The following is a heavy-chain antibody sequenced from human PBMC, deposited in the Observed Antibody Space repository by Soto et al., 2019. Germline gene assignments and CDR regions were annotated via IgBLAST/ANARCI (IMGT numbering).Heavy chain of an antibody. J-gene: IGHJ4*02. D-gene: IGHD1-1*01. CDR3: ANPIPKTGTTFGF. CDR1: GFTFSNFA. Sequence: QLLESGGGFVQPGGSLRLSCVAAGFTFSNFAMAWGRQAPGEGLEWVSAISGSGDDTFYADSMKGRFTISRDNSKDTLYLQINSLRAEDTAVYYCANPIPKTGTTFGFWGQGTLVTVSS. V-gene: IGHV3-23*01. CDR2: ISGSGDDT.